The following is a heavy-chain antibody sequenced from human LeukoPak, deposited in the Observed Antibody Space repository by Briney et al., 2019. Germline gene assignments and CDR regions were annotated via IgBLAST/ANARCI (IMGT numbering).Heavy chain of an antibody. CDR2: ISSGSYYI. V-gene: IGHV3-21*01. J-gene: IGHJ4*02. Sequence: GGSLGLSCAASGFTFSDYSMNWVRQAPGKGLEWVSSISSGSYYIHYADSVKGRFTISRDNAKNSLYLQMNSLRAEDTAVYYCARGDGAPDYWGQGTLVTVSS. D-gene: IGHD4-17*01. CDR3: ARGDGAPDY. CDR1: GFTFSDYS.